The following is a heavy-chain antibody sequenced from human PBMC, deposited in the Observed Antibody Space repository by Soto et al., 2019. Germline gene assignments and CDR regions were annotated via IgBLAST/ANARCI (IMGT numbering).Heavy chain of an antibody. CDR1: GGSFSGYY. D-gene: IGHD1-26*01. CDR2: INHSGST. Sequence: SETLSLTCAVYGGSFSGYYWSWIRQPPGKGLEWIGEINHSGSTNYNPSLKSRFTISRDNAKNSVFLQMTSLRAEDTAVYFCARDRVRATTSWFDSWGQGALVTVSS. J-gene: IGHJ5*01. V-gene: IGHV4-34*01. CDR3: ARDRVRATTSWFDS.